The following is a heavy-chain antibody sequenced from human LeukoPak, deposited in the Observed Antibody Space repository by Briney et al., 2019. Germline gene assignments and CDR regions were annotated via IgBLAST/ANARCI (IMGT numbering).Heavy chain of an antibody. D-gene: IGHD4/OR15-4a*01. CDR3: TTDQDERMVVTGLDY. V-gene: IGHV3-15*01. J-gene: IGHJ4*02. CDR2: IKSKTDGGTT. Sequence: GGSLRLSCAASGFTFSNAWMSWVRQAPGKGLEWVGRIKSKTDGGTTDYAAPVKGRFTISRDDSKNTLYLQMNSLKTEDTAVYYCTTDQDERMVVTGLDYWGQGTLVTVSS. CDR1: GFTFSNAW.